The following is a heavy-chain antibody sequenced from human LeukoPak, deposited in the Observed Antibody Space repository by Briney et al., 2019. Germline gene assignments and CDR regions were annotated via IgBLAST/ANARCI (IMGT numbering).Heavy chain of an antibody. Sequence: ASVKVSCKASGGTFSSYAISWVRQAPGQGLEWMGGIIPIFGTANYAQKFQGRVTITADESTSTAYMELSSLRSEDTAVYYCAREGLPYSRLQWLVRYGGGWFDPWGQGTLVTVSS. CDR2: IIPIFGTA. CDR1: GGTFSSYA. J-gene: IGHJ5*02. CDR3: AREGLPYSRLQWLVRYGGGWFDP. D-gene: IGHD6-19*01. V-gene: IGHV1-69*13.